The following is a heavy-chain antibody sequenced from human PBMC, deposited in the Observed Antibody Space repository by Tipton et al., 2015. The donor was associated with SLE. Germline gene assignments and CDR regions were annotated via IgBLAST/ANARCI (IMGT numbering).Heavy chain of an antibody. Sequence: TLSLTCAVYGGSFSGYYWSWIRQPPGKGLEWIGYIYYSGSTYYNPSLKSRVTISVDTSKNQFSLKLSSVTAADTAVYYCARRGYDWGQGTLVTVSS. CDR1: GGSFSGYY. J-gene: IGHJ4*02. CDR2: IYYSGST. D-gene: IGHD5-18*01. V-gene: IGHV4-59*04. CDR3: ARRGYD.